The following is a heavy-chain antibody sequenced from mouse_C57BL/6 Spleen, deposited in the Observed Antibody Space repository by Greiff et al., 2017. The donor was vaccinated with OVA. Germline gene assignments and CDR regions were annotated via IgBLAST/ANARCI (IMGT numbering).Heavy chain of an antibody. CDR3: APIYYDYDGDWYFDV. CDR2: IYPSDSET. CDR1: GYTFTSYW. Sequence: VQLQQPGAELVRPGSSVKLSCKASGYTFTSYWMDWVKQRPGQGLEWIGNIYPSDSETHYNQKFKDKATLTVDKSSSTAYMQLSSLTSEDSAVYYCAPIYYDYDGDWYFDVWGTGTTVTVSS. D-gene: IGHD2-4*01. V-gene: IGHV1-61*01. J-gene: IGHJ1*03.